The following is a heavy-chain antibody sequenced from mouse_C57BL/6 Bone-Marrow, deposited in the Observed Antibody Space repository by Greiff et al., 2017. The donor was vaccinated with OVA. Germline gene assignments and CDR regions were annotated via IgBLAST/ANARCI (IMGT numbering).Heavy chain of an antibody. CDR1: GYTFTSYW. CDR3: TRSGFTTVVAHWYFDV. D-gene: IGHD1-1*01. Sequence: VQLKQSGAELARPGASVKLSCKASGYTFTSYWMHWVKQRPGQGLEWIGAIYPGNSDTSYNQKFKGKAKLTAVTSASTAYMELSSLTNEDSAVYYCTRSGFTTVVAHWYFDVWGTGTTVTVSS. CDR2: IYPGNSDT. J-gene: IGHJ1*03. V-gene: IGHV1-5*01.